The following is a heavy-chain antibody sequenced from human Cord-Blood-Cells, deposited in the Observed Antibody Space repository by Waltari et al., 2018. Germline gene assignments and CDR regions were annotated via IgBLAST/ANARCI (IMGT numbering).Heavy chain of an antibody. V-gene: IGHV4-59*01. CDR3: ARAWGWNWYFDL. CDR2: IYYSGST. Sequence: QVQLQESDPGLVKPSETLSLTCTVSGGSISSYYWSWIRQPPGKGLEWIGYIYYSGSTNYNPSLKSRVTISVDTSKNQFSLKLSSVTAADTAVYYCARAWGWNWYFDLWGRGTLVTVSS. CDR1: GGSISSYY. J-gene: IGHJ2*01. D-gene: IGHD7-27*01.